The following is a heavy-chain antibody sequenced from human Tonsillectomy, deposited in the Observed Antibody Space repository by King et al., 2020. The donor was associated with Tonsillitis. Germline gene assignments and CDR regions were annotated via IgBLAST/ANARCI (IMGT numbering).Heavy chain of an antibody. CDR1: GFTFSSYW. V-gene: IGHV3-74*01. CDR3: ASAGYSSSWYLCY. D-gene: IGHD6-13*01. J-gene: IGHJ4*02. Sequence: VQLVESGGGLVQPGGSLRLSCAASGFTFSSYWMHWVRQAPGKGLVWVSRINSDGSSTSYADSVKCRITISRDNAKNTLYLQMNSLRAEDTAVYYCASAGYSSSWYLCYWGQGTLVTVSS. CDR2: INSDGSST.